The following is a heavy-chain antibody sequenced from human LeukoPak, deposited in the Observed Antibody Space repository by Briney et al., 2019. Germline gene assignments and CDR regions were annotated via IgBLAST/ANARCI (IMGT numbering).Heavy chain of an antibody. CDR2: IYYSGST. CDR3: ARGYSSGWYDVYNWFDP. D-gene: IGHD6-13*01. V-gene: IGHV4-59*08. J-gene: IGHJ5*02. Sequence: SETLSLTCTVSGGSISSYYWSWIRQPPGKGLEWIGYIYYSGSTNYNPSLKSRVTISVDTSKNQFSLKLSSVTAADTAVYYCARGYSSGWYDVYNWFDPWGQGTLVTVSS. CDR1: GGSISSYY.